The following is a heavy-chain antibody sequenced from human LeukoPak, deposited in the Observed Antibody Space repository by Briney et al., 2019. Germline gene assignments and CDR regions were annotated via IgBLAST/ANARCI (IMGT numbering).Heavy chain of an antibody. D-gene: IGHD2-2*02. CDR2: IYHSGSA. V-gene: IGHV4-30-2*01. Sequence: PSETLSLTCTVSGGSISSGGYYWSWIRQPPGKGLEWIGYIYHSGSAYYNPSLKSRVTISVDRSKNQFSLKLSSVTAADTAVYYCARDVEKYQLLYPHDDAFDIWGQGTMVTVSS. CDR3: ARDVEKYQLLYPHDDAFDI. CDR1: GGSISSGGYY. J-gene: IGHJ3*02.